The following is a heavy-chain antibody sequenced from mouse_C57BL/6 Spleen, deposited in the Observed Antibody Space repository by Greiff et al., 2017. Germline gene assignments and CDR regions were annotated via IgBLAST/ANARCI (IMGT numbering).Heavy chain of an antibody. D-gene: IGHD1-1*01. CDR2: ISYDGSN. CDR1: GYSITSGYY. J-gene: IGHJ1*03. CDR3: ASLGTTTVVVKWYFDV. V-gene: IGHV3-6*01. Sequence: EVQLQESGPGLVKPSQSLSLTCSVTGYSITSGYYWNWIRQFPGNKLEWMGYISYDGSNNYNPSLKNRISITRDTSKNQFFLKLNSVTTEDTATYYCASLGTTTVVVKWYFDVWGTGTTVTVSS.